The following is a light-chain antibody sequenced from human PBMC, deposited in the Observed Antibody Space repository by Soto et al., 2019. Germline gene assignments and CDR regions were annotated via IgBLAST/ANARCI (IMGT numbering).Light chain of an antibody. CDR1: QDINIY. J-gene: IGKJ2*01. Sequence: DIPMTQSPSSVSASIGDTVTITCRASQDINIYLNWYQQKPGEVPRLLIYSASTLHSGVPSRFTGSGSETDFTLTIRSLPPEDFATYYCQHGYVAPYTFGQGTKVDI. CDR3: QHGYVAPYT. V-gene: IGKV1-39*01. CDR2: SAS.